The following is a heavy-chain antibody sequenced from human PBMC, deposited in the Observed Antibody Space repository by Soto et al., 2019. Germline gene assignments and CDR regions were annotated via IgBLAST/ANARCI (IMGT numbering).Heavy chain of an antibody. CDR1: DGSISSYY. CDR2: IYYSGST. Sequence: SETLCLTCTVSDGSISSYYWSWIRQPPGKGLEWIGYIYYSGSTDHNPSLKSRVTISVDTSKNQFSLKLSSVTAADTAVYFCARHWYGSGTHYPFDSWGQGALVTVSS. J-gene: IGHJ4*02. D-gene: IGHD3-10*01. V-gene: IGHV4-59*08. CDR3: ARHWYGSGTHYPFDS.